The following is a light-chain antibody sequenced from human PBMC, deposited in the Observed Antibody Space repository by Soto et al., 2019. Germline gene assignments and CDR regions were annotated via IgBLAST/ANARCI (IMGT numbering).Light chain of an antibody. Sequence: DIHMTQSPSSLSASVGDRVTITCRASQSICSYVNWYQQKQGKAPKLLICAASSLQSGVPSRFSGSRSGTEFTLTTSSLQPEDFASYYCHQSYSTPRTFGQGTKVDIK. CDR3: HQSYSTPRT. V-gene: IGKV1-39*01. J-gene: IGKJ1*01. CDR2: AAS. CDR1: QSICSY.